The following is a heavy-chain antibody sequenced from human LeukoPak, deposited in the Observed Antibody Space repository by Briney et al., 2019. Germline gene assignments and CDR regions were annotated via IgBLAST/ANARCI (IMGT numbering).Heavy chain of an antibody. D-gene: IGHD6-6*01. J-gene: IGHJ4*02. CDR1: GFAFSSYA. CDR2: IYTGGTT. Sequence: AGGSLRLSCAASGFAFSSYAMSWVRQAPGKGLEWVSIIYTGGTTHYADSLKDRFTISRDDSINTLYLQMNSLRAEDTAVYYCARDSSSYYFDYWGQGTLVTVSS. CDR3: ARDSSSYYFDY. V-gene: IGHV3-66*01.